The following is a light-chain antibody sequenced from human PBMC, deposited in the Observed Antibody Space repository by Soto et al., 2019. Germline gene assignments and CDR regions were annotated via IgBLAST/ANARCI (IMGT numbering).Light chain of an antibody. CDR3: QQYNNWPTWT. CDR1: QIVSTTY. J-gene: IGKJ1*01. V-gene: IGKV3-20*01. CDR2: GSS. Sequence: EIVLTQSPGTLSLSPGKRATLSCRASQIVSTTYLAWYQQKPGQAPRLLIYGSSSRAPGIPDRFSGSGSGTDFTLTISRLEPEDFAVYYCQQYNNWPTWTFGQGTKVEIK.